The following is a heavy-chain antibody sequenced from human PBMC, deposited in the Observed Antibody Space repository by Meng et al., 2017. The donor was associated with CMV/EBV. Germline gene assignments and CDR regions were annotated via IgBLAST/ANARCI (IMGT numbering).Heavy chain of an antibody. J-gene: IGHJ5*02. CDR1: GFTFSDYY. CDR3: ARGGAARPPS. CDR2: ISSSSSYM. D-gene: IGHD6-6*01. Sequence: GESLKISCAASGFTFSDYYMSWIRQAPGKGLEWVSYISSSSSYMYYADSVKGRFTISRDNAKNSLYLQMNSLRAEDTAVYYCARGGAARPPSWGQGTLVTVSS. V-gene: IGHV3-11*06.